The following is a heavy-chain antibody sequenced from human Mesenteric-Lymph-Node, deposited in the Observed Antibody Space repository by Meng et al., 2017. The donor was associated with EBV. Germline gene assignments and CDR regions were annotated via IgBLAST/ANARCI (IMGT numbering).Heavy chain of an antibody. CDR2: IRPNSGAT. V-gene: IGHV1-2*06. Sequence: QERLVQSGAEVKEPGASGRVSCKSSGTIFTDYYIHWVRQGPGRGLEWMGRIRPNSGATHYAQTFEDRVTMTRDTSISTVYMELSRLRSDDTAIYFCARDGVDPVAAFWGQGTLVTVSS. D-gene: IGHD6-19*01. CDR3: ARDGVDPVAAF. CDR1: GTIFTDYY. J-gene: IGHJ4*02.